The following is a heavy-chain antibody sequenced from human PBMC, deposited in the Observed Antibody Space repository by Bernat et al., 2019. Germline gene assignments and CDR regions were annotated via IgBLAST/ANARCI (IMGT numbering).Heavy chain of an antibody. Sequence: EVQLVQSGGGLVQPGGSLRLSCAASGFTFSSYWMHWVRQAPGKGLVWVSRISNDGRTTRYADPVKGRFTISRDNAKNTLYLQMNSLRDEDTAVYYCTKVYEEYDEDWGQGTLVTVSS. J-gene: IGHJ4*02. V-gene: IGHV3-74*01. CDR2: ISNDGRTT. CDR1: GFTFSSYW. D-gene: IGHD3-22*01. CDR3: TKVYEEYDED.